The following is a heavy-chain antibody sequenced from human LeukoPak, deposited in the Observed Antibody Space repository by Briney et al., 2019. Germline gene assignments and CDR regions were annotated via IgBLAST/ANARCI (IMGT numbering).Heavy chain of an antibody. V-gene: IGHV3-21*01. J-gene: IGHJ4*02. D-gene: IGHD2-2*01. CDR1: GFTFSSYG. CDR3: ARGAGYCSSSSCHLWSDY. Sequence: PGGSLRLSCAASGFTFSSYGMHWVRQAPGKGLEWVSSISTGSNIYYADSVKGRFAISRDNAKNALYLQMNSLRAEDTAVYYCARGAGYCSSSSCHLWSDYWGQGTLVTVSS. CDR2: ISTGSNI.